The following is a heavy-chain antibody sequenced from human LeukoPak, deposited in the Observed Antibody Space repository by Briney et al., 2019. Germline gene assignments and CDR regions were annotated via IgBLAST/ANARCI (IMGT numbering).Heavy chain of an antibody. CDR1: GYSFISYW. CDR3: ARRAYDSGSYPY. CDR2: IDPRDSYP. Sequence: GESLQISCQGSGYSFISYWISWVRQMPGKGLEWMGRIDPRDSYPNYSPSVQGHVTISVDRSINTVYLQWSDLKASDTAIYYCARRAYDSGSYPYWGQGTLVTVSS. V-gene: IGHV5-10-1*01. J-gene: IGHJ4*02. D-gene: IGHD3-10*01.